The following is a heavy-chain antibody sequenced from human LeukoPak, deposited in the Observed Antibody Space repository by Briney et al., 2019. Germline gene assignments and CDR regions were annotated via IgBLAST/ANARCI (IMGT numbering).Heavy chain of an antibody. CDR2: ISYDGSNK. J-gene: IGHJ6*03. D-gene: IGHD7-27*01. V-gene: IGHV3-30*04. CDR3: ARDRRDEYWGGYYYYYMDV. CDR1: GFTFSSYA. Sequence: GGSLRLSCAASGFTFSSYAMHWVRQAPGKGLEWVAVISYDGSNKYYADSVKGRFTISRDNSKNTLYLQMNSLRAEDTAVYYCARDRRDEYWGGYYYYYMDVWGKGTTVTVSS.